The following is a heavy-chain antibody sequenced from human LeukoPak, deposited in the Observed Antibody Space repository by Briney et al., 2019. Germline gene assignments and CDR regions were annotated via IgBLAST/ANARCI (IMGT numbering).Heavy chain of an antibody. CDR3: AKDGYWGSPGWFDP. Sequence: GGSLRLSCVASGFGFSSYGMHWVRQAPGKGLEWVAVMAYDGSNRYYADSVKGRFIISRDNSKNTLYLEMSSLKTEDTAVYYCAKDGYWGSPGWFDPWGQGTPVTVSS. J-gene: IGHJ5*02. V-gene: IGHV3-30*18. CDR2: MAYDGSNR. D-gene: IGHD5-12*01. CDR1: GFGFSSYG.